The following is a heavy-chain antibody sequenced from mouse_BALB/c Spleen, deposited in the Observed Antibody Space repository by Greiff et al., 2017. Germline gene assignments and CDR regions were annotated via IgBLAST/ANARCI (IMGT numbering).Heavy chain of an antibody. CDR1: GFTFSDYY. J-gene: IGHJ3*01. CDR2: ISDGGSYT. D-gene: IGHD1-1*01. CDR3: ARDYCKGWFAY. Sequence: EVMLVESGGGLVKPGGSLKLSCAASGFTFSDYYMYWVRQTPEKRLEWVATISDGGSYTYYPDSVKGRFTISRDNAKNNLYLQMSSLKSEDTAMYDCARDYCKGWFAYWGQGTLVTVSA. V-gene: IGHV5-4*02.